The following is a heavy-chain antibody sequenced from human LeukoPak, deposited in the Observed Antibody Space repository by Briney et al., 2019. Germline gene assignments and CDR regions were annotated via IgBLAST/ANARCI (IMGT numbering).Heavy chain of an antibody. CDR3: ARQWLPNGYFDY. CDR2: VNPNSGVT. V-gene: IGHV1-2*06. D-gene: IGHD6-19*01. Sequence: GASVNVSCKASGYTFTAYFMHWVRQAPGQGLEWMGRVNPNSGVTNSIQKFQGRVTMTRDTSISTAYMELSGLRSDDTAVYYCARQWLPNGYFDYWGQGTLVTVSS. J-gene: IGHJ4*02. CDR1: GYTFTAYF.